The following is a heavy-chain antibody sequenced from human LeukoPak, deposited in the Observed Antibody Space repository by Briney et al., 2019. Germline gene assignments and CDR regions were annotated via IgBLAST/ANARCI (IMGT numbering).Heavy chain of an antibody. V-gene: IGHV1-46*01. CDR1: GYTFTNYY. CDR2: INPSGGST. D-gene: IGHD2-15*01. Sequence: ASVKVSCKASGYTFTNYYIHWVRQAPGQGLEWMGIINPSGGSTSSAQKFQGRVTMTRDTSTSTVYMEMSSLRSEDTAVYYCARVSGYCSGGSCYGLPSHGMDVWGQGTTVTVSS. CDR3: ARVSGYCSGGSCYGLPSHGMDV. J-gene: IGHJ6*02.